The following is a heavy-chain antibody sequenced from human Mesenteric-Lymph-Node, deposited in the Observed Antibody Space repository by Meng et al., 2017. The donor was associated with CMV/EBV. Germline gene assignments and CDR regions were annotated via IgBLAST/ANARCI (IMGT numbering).Heavy chain of an antibody. CDR3: AKYRGYCSSTSCYSSPNYFDY. V-gene: IGHV3-23*01. CDR1: GFTFSSYA. J-gene: IGHJ4*02. Sequence: GGSLRLSCAASGFTFSSYAMSWVRLAPGKGLEWVSAISGSGGSTYYADSVKGRFTISRDNSKNTLYLQMNSLRAEDTAVYYCAKYRGYCSSTSCYSSPNYFDYWGQGTLVTVSS. CDR2: ISGSGGST. D-gene: IGHD2-2*02.